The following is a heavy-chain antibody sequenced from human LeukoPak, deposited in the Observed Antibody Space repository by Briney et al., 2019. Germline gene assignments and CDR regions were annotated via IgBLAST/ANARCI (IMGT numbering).Heavy chain of an antibody. D-gene: IGHD3-10*01. CDR2: IIPIFGTP. V-gene: IGHV1-69*13. J-gene: IGHJ6*03. Sequence: ASVKVSCKTSGGTFSSYTISWVRQAPGQGLEWMGGIIPIFGTPHYAQKFQDRVTITADASTSTAYMELSSLRSEDTAVYYCARDLTDHYYGRDYYYYMDVWGKGTTVTISS. CDR1: GGTFSSYT. CDR3: ARDLTDHYYGRDYYYYMDV.